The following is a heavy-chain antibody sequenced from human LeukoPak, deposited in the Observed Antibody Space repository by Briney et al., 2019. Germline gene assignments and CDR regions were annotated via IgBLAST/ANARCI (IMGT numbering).Heavy chain of an antibody. CDR1: GFTFTSYW. Sequence: PGGSLRLSCAASGFTFTSYWMTWVRQAPGKGLEWLANIRQDGGATYYGGSVKGRFTISRDNAKNSLFLQMNSLRAEDTAVYYCATSKYTAGGPYWGQGTLVTVSS. CDR3: ATSKYTAGGPY. J-gene: IGHJ4*02. CDR2: IRQDGGAT. D-gene: IGHD6-13*01. V-gene: IGHV3-7*01.